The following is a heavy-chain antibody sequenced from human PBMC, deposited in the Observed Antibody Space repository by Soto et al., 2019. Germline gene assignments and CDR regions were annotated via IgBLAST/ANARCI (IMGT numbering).Heavy chain of an antibody. D-gene: IGHD2-15*01. Sequence: PSETLSLTCTVSGGSISSYYWSWIRQPPGKGLEWIGYIYYSGSTNYNPSLKSRVTISVDTSKNQFSLKLSSVTAADTAVDYCARRYGGTFDYWGQGTLVPVSS. CDR2: IYYSGST. V-gene: IGHV4-59*08. J-gene: IGHJ4*02. CDR3: ARRYGGTFDY. CDR1: GGSISSYY.